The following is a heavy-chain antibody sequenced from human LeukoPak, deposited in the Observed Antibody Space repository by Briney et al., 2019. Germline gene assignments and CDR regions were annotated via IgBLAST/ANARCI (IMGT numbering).Heavy chain of an antibody. CDR2: ISWNSGSI. V-gene: IGHV3-9*01. J-gene: IGHJ3*02. D-gene: IGHD5-24*01. CDR3: TKVDGVLPDAFDI. Sequence: GGSLRLSCAASGFTFDNCAMHWVRQAPGKGLEWVSAISWNSGSINYADSVKGRFTISRDNAKNSLYLQMNSLRVEDTALYYCTKVDGVLPDAFDIWGQGTMVTVSS. CDR1: GFTFDNCA.